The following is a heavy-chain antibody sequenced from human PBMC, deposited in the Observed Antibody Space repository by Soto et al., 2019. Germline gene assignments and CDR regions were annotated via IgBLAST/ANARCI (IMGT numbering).Heavy chain of an antibody. V-gene: IGHV3-30*18. CDR1: GFTFSSYG. Sequence: QVQLVESGGGVVQPGRSLRLSCAASGFTFSSYGMHWVRQAPGKGLEWVAVISYDGSNKYYADSVKGRFTISRDNSKNTLYLQVNSLRAEDTAVYYCAKDGGRSMRSYSSDYWGQGTLVTVSS. CDR3: AKDGGRSMRSYSSDY. CDR2: ISYDGSNK. D-gene: IGHD1-26*01. J-gene: IGHJ4*02.